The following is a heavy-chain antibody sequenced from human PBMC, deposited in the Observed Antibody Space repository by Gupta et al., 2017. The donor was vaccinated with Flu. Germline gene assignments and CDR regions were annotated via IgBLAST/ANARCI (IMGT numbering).Heavy chain of an antibody. J-gene: IGHJ4*02. CDR2: IFSNDEK. Sequence: QVTLKESGPVLVKPTETLTLTCTVSGFSLTIAGMGVSWIRQPPGKALEWLAHIFSNDEKSFTPSLKNRFTISKDTSKSQVVLTMTNMDPVDTATYYCARYYYGSGSFTYFDYWGQGTLVTVSS. V-gene: IGHV2-26*01. D-gene: IGHD3-10*01. CDR1: GFSLTIAGMG. CDR3: ARYYYGSGSFTYFDY.